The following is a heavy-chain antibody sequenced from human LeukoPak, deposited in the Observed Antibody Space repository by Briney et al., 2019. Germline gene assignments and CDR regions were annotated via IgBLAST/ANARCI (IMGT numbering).Heavy chain of an antibody. CDR1: SGSLSNYY. Sequence: SETLSLTCSVSSGSLSNYYWSWVRQSPGKGLEWIGYIYYSGTTKYNPSLKSRATLSIDTSQSRFSLKMNSVTAADTAVYYCARASNYDSSGYYFHWYFDLWGRGTLVTVSS. CDR3: ARASNYDSSGYYFHWYFDL. J-gene: IGHJ2*01. V-gene: IGHV4-59*01. CDR2: IYYSGTT. D-gene: IGHD3-22*01.